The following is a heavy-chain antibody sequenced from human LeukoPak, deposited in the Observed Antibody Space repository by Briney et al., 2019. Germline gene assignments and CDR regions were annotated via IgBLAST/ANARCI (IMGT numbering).Heavy chain of an antibody. J-gene: IGHJ5*02. CDR3: ARSANPGVHEFDP. V-gene: IGHV3-69-1*01. CDR1: GFTFDDYG. Sequence: GGSLRLSCAASGFTFDDYGMSWVRQAPGKGLEWVSGSTGYADSVKGRFTISRDYAENSLYLQMNSLRDEDTAVYYCARSANPGVHEFDPWGQGTLVTVSS. D-gene: IGHD6-6*01. CDR2: ST.